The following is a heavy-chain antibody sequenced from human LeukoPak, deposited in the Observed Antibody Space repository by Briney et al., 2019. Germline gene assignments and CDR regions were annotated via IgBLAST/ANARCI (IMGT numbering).Heavy chain of an antibody. CDR3: ARDLAGYGDFGVYDY. CDR1: GYSVRGDYY. CDR2: IYHSGST. D-gene: IGHD4-17*01. Sequence: SETLSLTCTVSGYSVRGDYYWGWIRQPPGEGLQWIGNIYHSGSTYDNPSLKGRLTMSVDTSKNHFSLRLSSVTAADTAVYYCARDLAGYGDFGVYDYWGQGILVTVSS. J-gene: IGHJ4*02. V-gene: IGHV4-38-2*02.